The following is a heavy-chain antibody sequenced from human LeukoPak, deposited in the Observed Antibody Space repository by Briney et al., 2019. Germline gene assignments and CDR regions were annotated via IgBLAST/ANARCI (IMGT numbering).Heavy chain of an antibody. J-gene: IGHJ4*02. Sequence: GSLRLSCAASGFTFSSYSMNWVRQAPGKGLEWIGSVHYSGGSYYSPSLKSRVTISLNTSKNQFSLKLSSVTAADTAVYYCARVTPAGAWLGYFDYWGQGTLVTVSS. CDR3: ARVTPAGAWLGYFDY. D-gene: IGHD6-19*01. V-gene: IGHV4-39*07. CDR2: VHYSGGS. CDR1: GFTFSSYS.